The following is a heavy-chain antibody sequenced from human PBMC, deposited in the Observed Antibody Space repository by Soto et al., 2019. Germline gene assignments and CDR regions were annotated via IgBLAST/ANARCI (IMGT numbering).Heavy chain of an antibody. CDR2: ISSSSSTI. CDR3: AREYSRWGYTWFDP. Sequence: GRYVRLGCAASGFSCSRYSMNWVRQAPGKGLEWVSYISSSSSTIFYADSVKGRFTISRDNAKNSLYLQMNSLRAEDTAVYYCAREYSRWGYTWFDPWRQGT. CDR1: GFSCSRYS. D-gene: IGHD6-13*01. J-gene: IGHJ5*02. V-gene: IGHV3-48*01.